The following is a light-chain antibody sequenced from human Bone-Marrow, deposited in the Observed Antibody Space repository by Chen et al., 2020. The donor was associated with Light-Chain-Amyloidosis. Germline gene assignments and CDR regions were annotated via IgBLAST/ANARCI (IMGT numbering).Light chain of an antibody. CDR2: RDN. V-gene: IGLV3-9*01. Sequence: SYELSQPVSMSVALGQTARIPCGEKDIGSENVHWYQQKPGRAPVLVMYRDNNRPSGIPERFSGSNSGNTATLTIYRAQDGDEADDYCQVWARSAVVFGGGTKLTVL. CDR3: QVWARSAVV. J-gene: IGLJ2*01. CDR1: DIGSEN.